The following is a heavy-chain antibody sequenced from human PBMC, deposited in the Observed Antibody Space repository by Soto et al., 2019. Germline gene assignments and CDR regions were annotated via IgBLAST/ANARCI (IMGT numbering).Heavy chain of an antibody. CDR1: GFTVRSYA. D-gene: IGHD3-3*01. CDR3: VKDRATIFGVVWKYGMDV. J-gene: IGHJ6*02. V-gene: IGHV3-23*01. CDR2: ISEKGDTK. Sequence: GSLRLACAASGFTVRSYAMAWVRQAPGKGLEWVSGISEKGDTKNYADPVRGRFTISRDNSMNTLDLLMNSLRAEDTAVYYCVKDRATIFGVVWKYGMDVWGQGTTVTVSS.